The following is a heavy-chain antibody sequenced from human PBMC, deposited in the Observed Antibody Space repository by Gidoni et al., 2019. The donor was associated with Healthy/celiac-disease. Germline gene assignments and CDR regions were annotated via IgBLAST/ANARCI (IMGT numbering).Heavy chain of an antibody. V-gene: IGHV3-20*04. CDR3: ARVWAREWFGELLP. Sequence: EVQLVASGGGVVRPGGSLRLSCAASGFPFDDYGMSWVRQAPGKGLEWVSGINWNGGSTGYADSVKGRFTISRDNAKNSLYLQMNSLRAEDTALYYCARVWAREWFGELLPWGQGTLVTVSS. CDR1: GFPFDDYG. J-gene: IGHJ5*02. CDR2: INWNGGST. D-gene: IGHD3-10*01.